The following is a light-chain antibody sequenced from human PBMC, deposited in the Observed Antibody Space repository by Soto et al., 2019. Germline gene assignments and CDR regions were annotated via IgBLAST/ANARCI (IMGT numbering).Light chain of an antibody. CDR2: DVS. J-gene: IGLJ2*01. Sequence: QSALTQPRSVSRSPGQSVTISCTGTSSDVGGYNYVSWYQQHPGKAPKLMIYDVSKRPSGVPDRFSGSKSGNTASLTISGLQAEDEADYYCCSYAGSYTFVFGGGTKVTVL. CDR1: SSDVGGYNY. V-gene: IGLV2-11*01. CDR3: CSYAGSYTFV.